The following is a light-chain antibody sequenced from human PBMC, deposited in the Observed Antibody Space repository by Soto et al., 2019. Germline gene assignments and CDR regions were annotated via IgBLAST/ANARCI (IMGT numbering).Light chain of an antibody. CDR1: QSVGTN. Sequence: ERVMTQSPVTLSVSPGESVTLSCRASQSVGTNLAWYQQKPGQAPSLLIYGVSTRATGIPTRFSGSGSGRQFTLTISSLQSEDFATYYCQQYYSYPLTFGGGTKVDIK. V-gene: IGKV3-15*01. J-gene: IGKJ4*01. CDR3: QQYYSYPLT. CDR2: GVS.